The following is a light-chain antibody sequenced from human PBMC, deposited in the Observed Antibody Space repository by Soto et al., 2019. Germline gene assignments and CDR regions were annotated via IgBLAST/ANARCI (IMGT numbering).Light chain of an antibody. V-gene: IGLV2-14*03. J-gene: IGLJ3*02. CDR3: SSYTTSRTWV. Sequence: QSALTQPASVSGSPGQSITISCTGTTSDVGGYDYVSWYQHHPGNAPKLVISDVSDRPSGVSNRFSGSKSGNTASLTISGLQAEDEADDYCSSYTTSRTWVFGGGTKLTVL. CDR2: DVS. CDR1: TSDVGGYDY.